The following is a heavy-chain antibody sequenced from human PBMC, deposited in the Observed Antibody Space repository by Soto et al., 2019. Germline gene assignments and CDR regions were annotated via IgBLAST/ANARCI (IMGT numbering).Heavy chain of an antibody. CDR3: ARRGVRLGYCSSTSCYPRYYYGMDV. Sequence: ESLKISCKCSVYIFTSYWIGWVRQMPGKGLEWMGIIYPGDSDTRYSPSFQGQVTISADKSISTAYLQWSSLKASDTAMYYCARRGVRLGYCSSTSCYPRYYYGMDVWGQGTTVTVSS. J-gene: IGHJ6*02. CDR2: IYPGDSDT. D-gene: IGHD2-2*01. V-gene: IGHV5-51*01. CDR1: VYIFTSYW.